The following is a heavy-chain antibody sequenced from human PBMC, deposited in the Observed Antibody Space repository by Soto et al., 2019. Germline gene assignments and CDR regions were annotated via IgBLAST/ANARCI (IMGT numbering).Heavy chain of an antibody. CDR2: IDARSNYI. CDR1: GFRFNSYS. D-gene: IGHD1-26*01. V-gene: IGHV3-21*06. J-gene: IGHJ4*02. Sequence: PGGSLRLSCEASGFRFNSYSMNWVRQAPQKGLEWVSLIDARSNYIYYADSVKGRFTISRDNARNSLYLQMDSLRVEDTAVYYCVRENEMADATSALEYWGQGTPVTVSS. CDR3: VRENEMADATSALEY.